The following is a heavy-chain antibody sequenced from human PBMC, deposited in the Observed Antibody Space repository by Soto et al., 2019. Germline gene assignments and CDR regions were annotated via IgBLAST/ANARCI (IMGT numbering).Heavy chain of an antibody. CDR3: SKDGQWLVHMDY. D-gene: IGHD6-19*01. CDR1: GFTFSSYG. CDR2: ISYDGSNK. Sequence: GGSLRLSCAASGFTFSSYGMHWVRKAPGKGLEWEAVISYDGSNKYYADSVKGRFTISRDNSKNTLYLQMNSLRAGDTALYYCSKDGQWLVHMDYWGQGTLVTVSS. V-gene: IGHV3-30*18. J-gene: IGHJ4*02.